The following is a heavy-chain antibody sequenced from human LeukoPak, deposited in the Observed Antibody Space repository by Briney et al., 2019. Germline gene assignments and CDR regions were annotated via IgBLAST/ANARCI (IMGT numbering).Heavy chain of an antibody. D-gene: IGHD2-15*01. V-gene: IGHV4-39*07. J-gene: IGHJ5*02. CDR2: IYYSGST. CDR3: ARVVAAANWFDP. CDR1: TFSSYA. Sequence: TFSSYAMSWVRQPPGKGLEWIGSIYYSGSTYYNPSLKSRVTISVDTSKNQFSLKLSSVTAADTAVYYCARVVAAANWFDPWGQGTLVTVSS.